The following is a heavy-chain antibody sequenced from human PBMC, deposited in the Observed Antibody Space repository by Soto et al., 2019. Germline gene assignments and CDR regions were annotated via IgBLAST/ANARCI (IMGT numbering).Heavy chain of an antibody. CDR3: ARTAYYDVWSGSKAPYYYYMDV. D-gene: IGHD3-3*01. J-gene: IGHJ6*03. Sequence: QVQLVQSGAEVKKPGASVKVSCKASGYTFTSYGISWVRQAPGQGLEWMGWISAYNGNTNYAQKLQGRVTMTTDTSTSTAYMELRSLRSDDTAVYYCARTAYYDVWSGSKAPYYYYMDVWCKGTTVTVSS. CDR1: GYTFTSYG. V-gene: IGHV1-18*01. CDR2: ISAYNGNT.